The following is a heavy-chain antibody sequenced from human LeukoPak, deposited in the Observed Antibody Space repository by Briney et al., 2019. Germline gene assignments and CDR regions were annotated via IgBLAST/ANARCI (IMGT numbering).Heavy chain of an antibody. J-gene: IGHJ5*02. CDR1: GHTFTTYY. CDR2: INPSGDGT. D-gene: IGHD1-14*01. CDR3: AKETPNTGWFDP. V-gene: IGHV1-46*01. Sequence: ASVKVSCKASGHTFTTYYVHLVRQAPGQGLEWMGVINPSGDGTNYPQRFQGRVTLTRDTSTSTVFMELSSLRSEDTAIYYCAKETPNTGWFDPWGQGTLVTVSS.